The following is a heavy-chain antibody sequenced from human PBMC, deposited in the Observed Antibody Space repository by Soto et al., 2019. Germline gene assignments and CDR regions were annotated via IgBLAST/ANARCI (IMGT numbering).Heavy chain of an antibody. Sequence: PGGSLRLSCAASGFTFDDYAMHWVRQAPGKGLEWVSGISWNSGSIGYADSVKGRFTISRDNAKNSLYLQMNSLRAEDTALYYCAKDDSSRAFDYWGQGTLVTVSS. CDR1: GFTFDDYA. V-gene: IGHV3-9*01. CDR3: AKDDSSRAFDY. D-gene: IGHD3-22*01. J-gene: IGHJ4*02. CDR2: ISWNSGSI.